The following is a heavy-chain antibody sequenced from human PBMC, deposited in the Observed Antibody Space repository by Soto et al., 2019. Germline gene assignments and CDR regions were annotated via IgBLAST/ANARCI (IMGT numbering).Heavy chain of an antibody. D-gene: IGHD2-15*01. CDR1: GFTFSDYY. Sequence: GGSLRLSCAASGFTFSDYYMSWIRQAPGKGLEWVSYISSSSSYTNYADSVKGRFTISRDNAKNSLYLQMNSLRAEDTAVYYCARDSICSGGSCADYWGQGTLVTVSS. CDR2: ISSSSSYT. V-gene: IGHV3-11*05. J-gene: IGHJ4*02. CDR3: ARDSICSGGSCADY.